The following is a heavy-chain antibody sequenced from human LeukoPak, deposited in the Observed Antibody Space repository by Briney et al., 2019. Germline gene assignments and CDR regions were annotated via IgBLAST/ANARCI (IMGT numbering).Heavy chain of an antibody. CDR3: ARVSDRDGYNFRTNDAFDI. CDR1: GFTFSSYS. CDR2: INHSGST. D-gene: IGHD5-24*01. Sequence: GSLRLSCAASGFTFSSYSMNWIRQPPGKGLEWIGEINHSGSTNYNPSLKSRVTISVDTSKNQFSLKLSSVTAADTAVYYCARVSDRDGYNFRTNDAFDIWGQGTMVTVSS. V-gene: IGHV4-34*01. J-gene: IGHJ3*02.